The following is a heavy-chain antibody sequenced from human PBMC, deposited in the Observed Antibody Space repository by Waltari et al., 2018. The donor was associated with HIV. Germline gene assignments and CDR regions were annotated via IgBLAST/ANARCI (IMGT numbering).Heavy chain of an antibody. J-gene: IGHJ4*02. Sequence: AASGFSFSRHTMNWVRQVPGKGLEWISYITSGSDVIYYADSVKGRFTISRDNAASSLYLQMNSLRGEDTAVYYCARDFRDFSGNWGFDSWGQGTLVTVSS. D-gene: IGHD3-10*01. CDR1: GFSFSRHT. CDR3: ARDFRDFSGNWGFDS. CDR2: ITSGSDVI. V-gene: IGHV3-48*01.